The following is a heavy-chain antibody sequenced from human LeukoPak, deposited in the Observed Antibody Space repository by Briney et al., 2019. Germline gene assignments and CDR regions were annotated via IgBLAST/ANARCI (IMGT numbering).Heavy chain of an antibody. Sequence: SVTVSCKASGGTFSSYAISWVRQAPGQGLEWMGGIIPIFGTANYAQKFQGRVTITTDESTSTAYMELSSLRSEDTAVYYCASSGVVPAAIAPFDYWGQGTLVTVSS. CDR3: ASSGVVPAAIAPFDY. J-gene: IGHJ4*02. CDR2: IIPIFGTA. D-gene: IGHD2-2*02. V-gene: IGHV1-69*05. CDR1: GGTFSSYA.